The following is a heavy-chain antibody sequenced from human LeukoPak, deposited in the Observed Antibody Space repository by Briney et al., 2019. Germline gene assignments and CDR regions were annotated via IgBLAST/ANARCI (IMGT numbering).Heavy chain of an antibody. CDR1: GGSISSYY. Sequence: SETLSLTCTVSGGSISSYYWSWIRQPPGKGLEWIGYIYYSGSTNYNPSLKSRVTISVDTSKNQFSLKLSSVTAADTAVYYCARSTLDYDYVWGSYRRYYYYYYMDVWGKGTTVTISS. CDR3: ARSTLDYDYVWGSYRRYYYYYYMDV. J-gene: IGHJ6*03. D-gene: IGHD3-16*02. V-gene: IGHV4-59*08. CDR2: IYYSGST.